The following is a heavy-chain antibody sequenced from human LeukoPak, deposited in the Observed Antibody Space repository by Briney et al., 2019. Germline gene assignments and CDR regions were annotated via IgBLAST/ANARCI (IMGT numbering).Heavy chain of an antibody. J-gene: IGHJ4*02. CDR3: AKTPGLDYDSSGYEGY. CDR2: ISSSSSYI. V-gene: IGHV3-21*04. D-gene: IGHD3-22*01. Sequence: GGSLRLSCAASGFTFSSYSMNWVRQAPGKGLEWVSSISSSSSYIYYADSVKGRFTISRDNSKNTLYLQMNSLRAEDTAVYYCAKTPGLDYDSSGYEGYWGQGTLVTVSS. CDR1: GFTFSSYS.